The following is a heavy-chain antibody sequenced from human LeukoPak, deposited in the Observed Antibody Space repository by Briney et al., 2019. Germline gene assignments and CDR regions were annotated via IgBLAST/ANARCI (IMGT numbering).Heavy chain of an antibody. CDR1: GFTFSNYG. V-gene: IGHV3-33*08. D-gene: IGHD2-15*01. CDR2: IWYDGSNK. Sequence: PGGSLRLSCAASGFTFSNYGMHWVRQAPGKGLEWVAVIWYDGSNKYYADSVKGRFTISRDNSKNTLYLQMNSLRAEDTAVYYCARDRSGYCSGGSCYFDYWGQGTLVTVSS. J-gene: IGHJ4*02. CDR3: ARDRSGYCSGGSCYFDY.